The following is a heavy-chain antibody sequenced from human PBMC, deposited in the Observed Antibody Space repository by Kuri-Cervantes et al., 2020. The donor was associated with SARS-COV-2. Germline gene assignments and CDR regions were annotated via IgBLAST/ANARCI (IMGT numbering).Heavy chain of an antibody. CDR3: ARVGGNDFWSDYLDY. Sequence: GESLKISCAASGFTFSSYGMHWVRQAPGKGLEWVAVIWYDGSNKYYADSVKGRFTISRDNSENTLYLQMNSLRAEDTAVYYCARVGGNDFWSDYLDYWGQGTLVTVSS. V-gene: IGHV3-33*01. D-gene: IGHD3-3*01. J-gene: IGHJ4*02. CDR2: IWYDGSNK. CDR1: GFTFSSYG.